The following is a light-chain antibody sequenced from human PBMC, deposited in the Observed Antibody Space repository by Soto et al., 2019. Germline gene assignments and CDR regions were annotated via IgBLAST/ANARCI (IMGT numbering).Light chain of an antibody. CDR1: QSVSSN. J-gene: IGKJ2*01. CDR2: GAS. V-gene: IGKV3-15*01. CDR3: QQYSSWPRT. Sequence: EIVMTQSPATLSVSPGERATVSCRASQSVSSNLAWYQQKPGQAPRLLIYGASTRATGIPARFSGSGSGTEFTLTIGSLESEDFAVYYCQQYSSWPRTFGEGTKVEIK.